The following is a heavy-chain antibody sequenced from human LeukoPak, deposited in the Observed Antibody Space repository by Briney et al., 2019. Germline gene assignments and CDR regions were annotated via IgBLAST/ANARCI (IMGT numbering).Heavy chain of an antibody. CDR1: GYSISSGYY. Sequence: SETLSLTCTVSGYSISSGYYWGWIRQPPGKGLEWIGSIYHSGSTYYNPSLKSRVTISVDTSKNQFSLKLSSVTAADTAVYYCARVPRYQLLTNWFDPWGQGTLVTVSS. D-gene: IGHD2-2*01. CDR2: IYHSGST. CDR3: ARVPRYQLLTNWFDP. J-gene: IGHJ5*02. V-gene: IGHV4-38-2*02.